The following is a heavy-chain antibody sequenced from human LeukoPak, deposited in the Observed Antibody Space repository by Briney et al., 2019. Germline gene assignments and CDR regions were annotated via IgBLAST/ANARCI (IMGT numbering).Heavy chain of an antibody. D-gene: IGHD6-6*01. V-gene: IGHV4-59*01. CDR1: GGSISSYY. CDR2: IYYSGST. J-gene: IGHJ4*02. CDR3: ARSTRIAAFDY. Sequence: SETLSLTCTVSGGSISSYYWSWIRQPPGKGLEWIGYIYYSGSTNYNPPLKSRVTISVDTSKNQFSLKLSSVTAADTAVYYCARSTRIAAFDYWGQGTLVTVSS.